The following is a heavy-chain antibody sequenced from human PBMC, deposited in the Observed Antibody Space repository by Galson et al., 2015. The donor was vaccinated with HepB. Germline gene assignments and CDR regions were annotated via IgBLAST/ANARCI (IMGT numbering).Heavy chain of an antibody. CDR1: GFTFSRYS. V-gene: IGHV3-21*01. CDR2: ISSSSSYI. CDR3: ARAAGVTGNPDYYYGMDV. Sequence: SLRLSCAASGFTFSRYSMNWVRQAPGKGLEWVSSISSSSSYIYYADSVKGRFTISRDNAKNSLYLQMNSLRAEDTAVYYCARAAGVTGNPDYYYGMDVWGQGTTVTVSS. D-gene: IGHD1-20*01. J-gene: IGHJ6*02.